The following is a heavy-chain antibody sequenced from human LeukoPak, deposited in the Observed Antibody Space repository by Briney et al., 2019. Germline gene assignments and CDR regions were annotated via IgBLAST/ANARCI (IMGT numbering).Heavy chain of an antibody. J-gene: IGHJ3*02. CDR2: IYTSGST. CDR3: ARSIPTAAGPFWAFDI. CDR1: GGSISSGSYY. V-gene: IGHV4-61*02. D-gene: IGHD6-13*01. Sequence: PSETLSLTCTVSGGSISSGSYYWSWIRQPAGKGLEWIGRIYTSGSTNYNPSLKSRVTISVDTSKNQFSLKLSSVTAADTAVYYCARSIPTAAGPFWAFDIWGQGTMVTVSS.